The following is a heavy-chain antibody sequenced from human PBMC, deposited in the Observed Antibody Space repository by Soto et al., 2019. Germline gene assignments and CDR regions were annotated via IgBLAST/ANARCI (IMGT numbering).Heavy chain of an antibody. CDR2: ISSSSSYT. Sequence: KPGGSLRLSCAASGFTFSDYYMSWIRQAPGKGLEWVSYISSSSSYTNYADSVKGRFTISRDNAKNSLYLQMNSLRAEDTAVYYCARLDGSSSLHYYYYGMDVWGQGTTVTVSS. D-gene: IGHD6-6*01. CDR3: ARLDGSSSLHYYYYGMDV. J-gene: IGHJ6*02. V-gene: IGHV3-11*06. CDR1: GFTFSDYY.